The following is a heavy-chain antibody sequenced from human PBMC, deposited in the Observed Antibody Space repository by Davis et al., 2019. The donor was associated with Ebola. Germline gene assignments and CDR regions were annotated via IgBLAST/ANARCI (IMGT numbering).Heavy chain of an antibody. CDR1: GFTFSSYG. V-gene: IGHV3-33*06. CDR2: IWYDGSNK. J-gene: IGHJ4*02. Sequence: PGGSLRLSCAASGFTFSSYGMHWVRQAPGKGLEWVAVIWYDGSNKYYADSVKGRFTISRDNSKNTLYLQMNSLRAEDTAVYYCAKDLGGYGSGSFDYWGQGTLVTVSS. D-gene: IGHD3-10*01. CDR3: AKDLGGYGSGSFDY.